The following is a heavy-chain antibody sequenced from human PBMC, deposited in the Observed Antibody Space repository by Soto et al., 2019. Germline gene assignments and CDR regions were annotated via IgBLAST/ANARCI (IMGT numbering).Heavy chain of an antibody. CDR3: AKDRGLVLSFYFDY. CDR1: GFTFDDYA. Sequence: EVQLVESGGGLVQPGRSLRLSCAASGFTFDDYAMHWVRQAPGKGLEWVSGISWNSGSIGYADSVKGRFTISRDNAKNSLDLQMNSRRAEATALYYCAKDRGLVLSFYFDYWGQGTLVTVSS. CDR2: ISWNSGSI. J-gene: IGHJ4*02. D-gene: IGHD6-19*01. V-gene: IGHV3-9*01.